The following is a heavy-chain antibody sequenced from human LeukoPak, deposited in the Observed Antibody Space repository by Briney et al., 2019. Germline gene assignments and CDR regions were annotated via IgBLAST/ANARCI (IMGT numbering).Heavy chain of an antibody. CDR3: AGPSQYNWNDQATPH. V-gene: IGHV3-30*02. D-gene: IGHD1-1*01. CDR1: GITFSNYG. CDR2: IRYDGSNK. Sequence: GGSLRLSCAASGITFSNYGMHWVRQAPGKGLEWVAFIRYDGSNKYYADSVKGRLTISRDNSQNTLYLQMDSLRAEDTAVYYCAGPSQYNWNDQATPHWGQGTLVTVSS. J-gene: IGHJ4*02.